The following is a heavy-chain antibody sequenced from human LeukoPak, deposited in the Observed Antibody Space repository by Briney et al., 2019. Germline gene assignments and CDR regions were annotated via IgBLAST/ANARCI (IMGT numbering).Heavy chain of an antibody. V-gene: IGHV1-18*01. CDR1: GYTFTSYG. J-gene: IGHJ4*02. CDR2: ISAYNGNT. Sequence: ASVKVSCKASGYTFTSYGISLVRQAPGQGLEWMGWISAYNGNTNYAQKLQGRVTMTTDTSTSTAYMELRSLRSDDTAVYYCATSIAAAGTPLFDYWGQGTLVTVSS. D-gene: IGHD6-13*01. CDR3: ATSIAAAGTPLFDY.